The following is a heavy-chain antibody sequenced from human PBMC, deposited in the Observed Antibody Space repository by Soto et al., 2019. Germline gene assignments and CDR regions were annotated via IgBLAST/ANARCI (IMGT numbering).Heavy chain of an antibody. D-gene: IGHD3-16*01. CDR1: GFTFSSYA. Sequence: QVQLVEAGGGVVQPGRSLRLSCAASGFTFSSYAMHWVRQAPGKGLEWVAVISYDGSNKYYADSVKGRFTISRANSKNTMYLQMNSLRAEDTAVYYCARPLXXDXYNWGYLDLWGRGTLVTVSS. V-gene: IGHV3-30-3*01. J-gene: IGHJ2*01. CDR3: ARPLXXDXYNWGYLDL. CDR2: ISYDGSNK.